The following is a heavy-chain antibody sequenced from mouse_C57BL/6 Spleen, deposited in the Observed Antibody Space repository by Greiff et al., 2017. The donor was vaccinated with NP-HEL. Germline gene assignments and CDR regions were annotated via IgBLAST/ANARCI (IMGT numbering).Heavy chain of an antibody. D-gene: IGHD1-1*01. CDR3: AREGLIYYYGSSSWYFDV. J-gene: IGHJ1*03. V-gene: IGHV1-78*01. Sequence: QVQLQQSDAELVKPGASVKISCKVSGYTFTDHTIHWMKQRPEQGLEWIGYIYPRDGSTKYNEKFKGKATLTADKSSSTAYMQLNSLTSEDSAVYFCAREGLIYYYGSSSWYFDVWGTGTTVTVSS. CDR1: GYTFTDHT. CDR2: IYPRDGST.